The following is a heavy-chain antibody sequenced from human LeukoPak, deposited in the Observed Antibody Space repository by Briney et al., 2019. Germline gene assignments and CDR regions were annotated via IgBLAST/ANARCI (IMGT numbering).Heavy chain of an antibody. V-gene: IGHV1-2*06. J-gene: IGHJ4*02. D-gene: IGHD5-24*01. CDR3: AKDRDGADRIVL. CDR1: AYDFTGYH. Sequence: GASVKVSCKVVAYDFTGYHIHWVRQAPGQGPEWMGRHNSNTGHAVYAFKFQGRVTITRDTSINTAYMEVTRLTSDDTALYYCAKDRDGADRIVLWGQGTLVTVSS. CDR2: HNSNTGHA.